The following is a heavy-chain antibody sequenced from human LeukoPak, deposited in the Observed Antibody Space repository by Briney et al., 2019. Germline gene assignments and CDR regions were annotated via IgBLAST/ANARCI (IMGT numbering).Heavy chain of an antibody. D-gene: IGHD3-10*01. CDR2: INHSGST. J-gene: IGHJ4*02. V-gene: IGHV4-34*01. Sequence: PSETLSLTCAVYGGSFSSYYWSWLRQPPGKGLEWIGEINHSGSTNYNPSLKSRVTISVDTSKNQFSLKLSSVTAADTAVYYCARSGSRGPPDYYGSGSYTYWGQGTLVTASS. CDR3: ARSGSRGPPDYYGSGSYTY. CDR1: GGSFSSYY.